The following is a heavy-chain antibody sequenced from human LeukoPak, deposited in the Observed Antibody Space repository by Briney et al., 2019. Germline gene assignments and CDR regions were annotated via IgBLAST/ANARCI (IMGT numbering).Heavy chain of an antibody. CDR3: TTDWAGIGDH. D-gene: IGHD6-13*01. V-gene: IGHV3-15*05. CDR1: GFNFSHAW. J-gene: IGHJ4*02. Sequence: GRSLRLSCGDSGFNFSHAWMSWIRQAPGKGLEWVGRIKSKTDGGTTDYAAPVKGRFTVSRDDSKNTLYLEMNSLKTEDTAVYYCTTDWAGIGDHWGQGTLVTVSS. CDR2: IKSKTDGGTT.